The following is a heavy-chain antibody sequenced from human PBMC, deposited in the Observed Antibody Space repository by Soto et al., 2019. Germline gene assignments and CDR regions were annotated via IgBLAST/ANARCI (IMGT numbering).Heavy chain of an antibody. D-gene: IGHD6-13*01. V-gene: IGHV3-66*01. J-gene: IGHJ6*02. CDR3: ARATSSSWNYYYYGMDV. Sequence: GGSLRLSCAASGFTVSSNYMSWVRQAPGKGLEWVSVIYSGGSTYYADSVKGRFTISRDNSKNTLYLQMNSLRAEDTAVYSCARATSSSWNYYYYGMDVWGQGTTVTVSS. CDR1: GFTVSSNY. CDR2: IYSGGST.